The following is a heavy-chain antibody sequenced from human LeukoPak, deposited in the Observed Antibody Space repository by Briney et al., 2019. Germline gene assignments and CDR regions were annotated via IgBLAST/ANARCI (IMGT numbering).Heavy chain of an antibody. J-gene: IGHJ4*02. CDR2: ISFSSATI. V-gene: IGHV3-48*01. Sequence: GGSLRLSCEASGFTFSSYSMNWVRQAPGKGLEWVSYISFSSATIHYADSVKGRFTVSRDNAKNSLYLQMNSLRAEDTAFYYCARDEGNYGAGSYFARNWGQGTLVTVSS. D-gene: IGHD3-10*01. CDR3: ARDEGNYGAGSYFARN. CDR1: GFTFSSYS.